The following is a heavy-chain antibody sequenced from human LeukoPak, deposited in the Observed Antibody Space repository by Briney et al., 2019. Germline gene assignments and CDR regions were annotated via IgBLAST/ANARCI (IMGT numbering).Heavy chain of an antibody. CDR3: ARDGSGWPKDKDAFDI. CDR1: GGSFSGYY. D-gene: IGHD6-19*01. J-gene: IGHJ3*02. Sequence: PSETLSLTCAVYGGSFSGYYWSWIRQPPGKGLEWIGEINHSGSTNYNPSLKSRVTISVDTSKDQFSLKLSSVTAADTAVYYCARDGSGWPKDKDAFDIWDQGTMVTVSS. CDR2: INHSGST. V-gene: IGHV4-34*01.